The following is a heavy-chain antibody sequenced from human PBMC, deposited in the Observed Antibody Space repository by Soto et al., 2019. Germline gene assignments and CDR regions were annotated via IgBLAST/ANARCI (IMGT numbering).Heavy chain of an antibody. CDR3: ARHYSGSGSTASPLDY. CDR1: GYSFTSYW. Sequence: GESLKISCKVSGYSFTSYWISWLRQMPGKGLEWMGRIDPSDSYTNYSPSFQGHVTISADKSISTAYLQWSSLKASDTAMYYCARHYSGSGSTASPLDYWGQGTLVSVSS. V-gene: IGHV5-10-1*01. J-gene: IGHJ4*02. D-gene: IGHD3-10*01. CDR2: IDPSDSYT.